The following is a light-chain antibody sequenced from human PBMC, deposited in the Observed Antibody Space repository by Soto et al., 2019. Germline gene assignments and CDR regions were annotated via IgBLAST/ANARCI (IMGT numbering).Light chain of an antibody. CDR2: DAS. CDR1: QGIGSA. Sequence: ALQLTQSPSSLSASIGDRVTITCRARQGIGSALAWYQQAPGKPPKLLISDASTLENWVPSRFSGGGSGTDFTLTISSLQPEDFATYYCLLFNTYPQAFGGGTKVEIK. V-gene: IGKV1-13*02. J-gene: IGKJ4*01. CDR3: LLFNTYPQA.